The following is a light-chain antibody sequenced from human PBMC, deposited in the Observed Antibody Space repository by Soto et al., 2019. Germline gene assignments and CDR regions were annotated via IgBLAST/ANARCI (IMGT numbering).Light chain of an antibody. CDR2: DAS. V-gene: IGKV1-5*01. J-gene: IGKJ4*01. Sequence: DIQMTQSPSTLSASVGDRVTITCRASQSISSWLAWYQQKPGKAPKLLIYDASSLESGVPSRFSGSGSGTEFTLTISSLQPDDFATYDCQQYNSYSLLTFGGGTKVDNK. CDR1: QSISSW. CDR3: QQYNSYSLLT.